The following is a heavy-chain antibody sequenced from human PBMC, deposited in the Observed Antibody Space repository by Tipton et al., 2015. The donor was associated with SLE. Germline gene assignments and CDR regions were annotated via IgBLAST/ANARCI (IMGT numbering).Heavy chain of an antibody. CDR1: GFSFSSYW. CDR3: ARDKAADY. CDR2: IKQDGSEK. Sequence: SLRLSCVASGFSFSSYWMTWVRQAPGKGLEWVASIKQDGSEKYYVGSVKGRFTISGDNAKNSLYLQMNSLRAEDTAVYYCARDKAADYWGQGTLVTVSS. D-gene: IGHD6-25*01. V-gene: IGHV3-7*01. J-gene: IGHJ4*02.